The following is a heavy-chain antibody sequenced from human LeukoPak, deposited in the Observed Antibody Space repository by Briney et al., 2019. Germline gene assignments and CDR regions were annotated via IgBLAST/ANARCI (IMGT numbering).Heavy chain of an antibody. V-gene: IGHV3-48*03. CDR2: ISSSGSTI. CDR3: AKAPVTSCSGVYCYPFDY. D-gene: IGHD2-15*01. J-gene: IGHJ4*02. CDR1: GFTFSSYE. Sequence: GGSLRLSCAASGFTFSSYEMNWVRQAPGKGLEWVSYISSSGSTIYYADSVKGRFTISRDNAKNTLYLQMNSLRAEDAAVYYCAKAPVTSCSGVYCYPFDYWGQGTLVTVSS.